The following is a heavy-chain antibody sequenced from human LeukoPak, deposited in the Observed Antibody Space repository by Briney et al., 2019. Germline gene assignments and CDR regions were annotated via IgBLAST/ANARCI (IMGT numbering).Heavy chain of an antibody. V-gene: IGHV4-38-2*02. J-gene: IGHJ3*02. D-gene: IGHD3-22*01. Sequence: SETLSLTRTVSGYSIRSGYYWGWIRQPPGKGLEWIATIYHSGSTYYNPSLKSRVTISIDTSKNQFSLILTSVTAADTAVYYCARGIGTSYDSSRDAFDIWGQGTMVTVSS. CDR1: GYSIRSGYY. CDR3: ARGIGTSYDSSRDAFDI. CDR2: IYHSGST.